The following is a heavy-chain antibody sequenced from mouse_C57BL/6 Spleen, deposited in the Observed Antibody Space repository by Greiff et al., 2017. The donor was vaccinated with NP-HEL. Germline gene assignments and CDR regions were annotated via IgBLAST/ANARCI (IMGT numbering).Heavy chain of an antibody. J-gene: IGHJ4*01. V-gene: IGHV10-1*01. CDR2: IRSKSNNYAT. CDR1: GFSFNTYA. D-gene: IGHD2-4*01. Sequence: EVKLVESGGGLVQPKGSLKLSCAASGFSFNTYAMNWVRQAPGKGLEWVARIRSKSNNYATYYADSVKDRFTISRDDSESMLYLQMNNLKTEDTAMYYCVRPRYYDYDDYYAMDYWGQGTSVTVSS. CDR3: VRPRYYDYDDYYAMDY.